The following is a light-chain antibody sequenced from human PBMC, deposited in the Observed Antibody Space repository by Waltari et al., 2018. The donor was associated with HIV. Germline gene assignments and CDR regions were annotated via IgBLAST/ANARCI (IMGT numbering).Light chain of an antibody. V-gene: IGKV3-20*01. CDR2: DAS. J-gene: IGKJ2*01. CDR3: QQYGDDPYS. CDR1: QSLRNY. Sequence: ELVLTQSPAPLSVSPGDGATLSCTSSQSLRNYLAWYQHIPGQAPRLLIYDASNRASGIPDRFSGSGSGTVFTLTISRLEPEDFGVYYCQQYGDDPYSFGQGTKLETK.